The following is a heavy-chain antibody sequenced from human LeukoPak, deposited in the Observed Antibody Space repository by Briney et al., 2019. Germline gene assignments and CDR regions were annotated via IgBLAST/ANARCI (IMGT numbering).Heavy chain of an antibody. CDR2: ISAYSGNT. J-gene: IGHJ4*02. CDR3: ARFDTVSFGPTTSSQFDY. Sequence: GASVKVSCKASGYTFGIYAITWVRQAPGQGLEWMGWISAYSGNTKYAQKFQDGVTMSTETSTSTAYMELRSLRSDDTAVYYCARFDTVSFGPTTSSQFDYGGQGTPVTVSS. V-gene: IGHV1-18*01. CDR1: GYTFGIYA. D-gene: IGHD3/OR15-3a*01.